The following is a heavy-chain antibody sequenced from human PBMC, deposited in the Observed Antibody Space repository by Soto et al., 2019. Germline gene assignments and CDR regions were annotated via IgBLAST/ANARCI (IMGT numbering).Heavy chain of an antibody. V-gene: IGHV1-8*01. Sequence: QVQLVQSGAEVKKPGASVKVSCKASGYTFTSYDINWVRQATGQGLEWMGWMNPNSGNTGYAQKFQGRVTMTRNTSKNKAYKGLKKLRIEEKGVEYWAGVRWQKKEFGYYVGGYYYGIEVWGQGTQVTLSS. CDR1: GYTFTSYD. CDR3: AGVRWQKKEFGYYVGGYYYGIEV. D-gene: IGHD1-26*01. J-gene: IGHJ6*02. CDR2: MNPNSGNT.